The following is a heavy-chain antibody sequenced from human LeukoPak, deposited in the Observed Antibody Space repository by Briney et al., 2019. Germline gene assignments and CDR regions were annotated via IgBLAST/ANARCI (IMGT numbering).Heavy chain of an antibody. Sequence: ASVKVSCKASRYTFTSYDINWVRQATGQRLEWMGWMNPNSGNTGYAQKFQGRVTMTRNTSISTAYMELSSLRSEDTAVYYCARKNYGSNRWFVPWGQGTLVTVSS. CDR1: RYTFTSYD. V-gene: IGHV1-8*01. D-gene: IGHD4/OR15-4a*01. CDR2: MNPNSGNT. J-gene: IGHJ5*02. CDR3: ARKNYGSNRWFVP.